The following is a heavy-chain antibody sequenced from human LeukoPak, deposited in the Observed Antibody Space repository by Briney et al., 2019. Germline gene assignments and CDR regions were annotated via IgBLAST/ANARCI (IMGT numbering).Heavy chain of an antibody. V-gene: IGHV1-18*01. Sequence: ASVKVSCKASGYTFIDYGISWVRQAPGQGLEWMGWISGYNENTNYAQKLQDRVTVTTDTSTSTVYMELRSLSSDDTAVYYCARDELCGGNAYRCGVSEYWGQGTLVTVSS. CDR3: ARDELCGGNAYRCGVSEY. D-gene: IGHD4-23*01. J-gene: IGHJ4*02. CDR2: ISGYNENT. CDR1: GYTFIDYG.